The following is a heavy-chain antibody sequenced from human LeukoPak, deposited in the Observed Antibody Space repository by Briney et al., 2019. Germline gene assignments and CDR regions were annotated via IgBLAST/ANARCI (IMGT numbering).Heavy chain of an antibody. Sequence: GGSLRLSCAASGFTFSSYGMSWVRQAPGKGLEWISGISGSGGNTYYADAVKGRFTISRDNSRNTVFLQMSSLTVDDTAVYYCANLQYWGQGSLVVVS. V-gene: IGHV3-23*01. CDR3: ANLQY. J-gene: IGHJ1*01. CDR1: GFTFSSYG. CDR2: ISGSGGNT.